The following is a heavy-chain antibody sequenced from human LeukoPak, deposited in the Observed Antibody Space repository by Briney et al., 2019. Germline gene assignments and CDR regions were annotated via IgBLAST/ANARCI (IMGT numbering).Heavy chain of an antibody. CDR2: INHSGST. CDR1: GGSFSGYY. V-gene: IGHV4-34*01. CDR3: ARHSLDSGSFLLFDY. J-gene: IGHJ4*02. D-gene: IGHD1-26*01. Sequence: SETLSLTCAVYGGSFSGYYWSWIRQPPGKGLEWIGEINHSGSTNYNPSLKSRVTISVDTSKNQFSLKLSSVTAADTAVYYCARHSLDSGSFLLFDYWGQGTLVTVSS.